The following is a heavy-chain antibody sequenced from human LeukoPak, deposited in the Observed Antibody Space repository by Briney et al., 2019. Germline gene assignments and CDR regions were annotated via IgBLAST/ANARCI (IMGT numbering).Heavy chain of an antibody. CDR2: IYHSGST. J-gene: IGHJ4*02. CDR3: ARANAGASPFDY. Sequence: SGTLSLTCTVSGYSISSGYYWGWTRQPPGKGLEWIGSIYHSGSTYYNPSLKSRVTISVDTSKNQFSLKLSSVTAADTAVYYCARANAGASPFDYWGQGTLVTVSS. D-gene: IGHD1-26*01. CDR1: GYSISSGYY. V-gene: IGHV4-38-2*02.